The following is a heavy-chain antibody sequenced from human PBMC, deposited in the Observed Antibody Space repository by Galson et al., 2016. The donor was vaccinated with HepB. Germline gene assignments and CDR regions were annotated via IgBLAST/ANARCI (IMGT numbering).Heavy chain of an antibody. CDR2: ISSNGGTT. CDR3: VKDFDYVWGSFRFQTKYYFDY. Sequence: SLRLSCAASGFTFSRYALHWVRQAPGKGLEYVSAISSNGGTTYYADSVKGRFTISRDNFKNTLYLQMSSLRAEDTAVYYCVKDFDYVWGSFRFQTKYYFDYWGQGTQVTVSS. CDR1: GFTFSRYA. D-gene: IGHD3-16*02. J-gene: IGHJ4*02. V-gene: IGHV3-64D*06.